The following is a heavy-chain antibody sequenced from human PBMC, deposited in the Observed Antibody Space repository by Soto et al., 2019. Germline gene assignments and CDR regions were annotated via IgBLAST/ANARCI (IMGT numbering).Heavy chain of an antibody. Sequence: SETLSLTCTVSGGSVANSSCYWVWIRQSPGKGLEWIGSFYYRGRSYSKSSVKSRVTISVDTSKNRFSLRLNSVTAADTAVYYCARDGQYDSGGYYSPFDHLGQGTLVTVSS. CDR2: FYYRGRS. D-gene: IGHD3-22*01. CDR1: GGSVANSSCY. J-gene: IGHJ4*02. V-gene: IGHV4-39*07. CDR3: ARDGQYDSGGYYSPFDH.